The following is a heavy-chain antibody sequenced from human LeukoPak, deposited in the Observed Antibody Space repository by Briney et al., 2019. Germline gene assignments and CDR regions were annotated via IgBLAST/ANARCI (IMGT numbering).Heavy chain of an antibody. V-gene: IGHV3-21*01. CDR1: GFSFSSHY. J-gene: IGHJ4*02. D-gene: IGHD1-26*01. Sequence: NPGGSLRLSCAASGFSFSSHYMNWVRQAPGKGLEWVSSISSSGGYIYSADSVKGRFTISRDNAKNSVYLHMNSLRAEDTAVYYCARTYNGSSLFDYWGQGTLVTVSS. CDR2: ISSSGGYI. CDR3: ARTYNGSSLFDY.